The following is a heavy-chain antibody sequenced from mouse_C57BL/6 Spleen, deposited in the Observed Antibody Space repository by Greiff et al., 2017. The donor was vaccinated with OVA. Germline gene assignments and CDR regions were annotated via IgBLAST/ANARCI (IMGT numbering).Heavy chain of an antibody. CDR3: ASKDGYYPTYYFDY. J-gene: IGHJ2*01. Sequence: QVQLQQPGAELVKPGASVKLSCKASGYTFTSYWMQWVKQRPGQGLEWIGEIDPSDSYTNYNQKFKGKATLTVDTSSSTAYMQLSSLTSEDSAVYYCASKDGYYPTYYFDYWGQGTTLTVSS. CDR2: IDPSDSYT. V-gene: IGHV1-50*01. CDR1: GYTFTSYW. D-gene: IGHD2-3*01.